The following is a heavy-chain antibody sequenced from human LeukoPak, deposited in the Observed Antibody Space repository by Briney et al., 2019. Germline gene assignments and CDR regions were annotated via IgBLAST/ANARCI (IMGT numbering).Heavy chain of an antibody. CDR2: IIPIFGTA. J-gene: IGHJ4*02. Sequence: SVKVSCKASGGTSSSYAISWVRQAPGQGLEWMGGIIPIFGTANYAQKFQGRVTITADESTSTAYMELSSLRSEDTAVYYCARGREMATITGDFAYWGQGTLVTVSS. V-gene: IGHV1-69*13. D-gene: IGHD5-24*01. CDR3: ARGREMATITGDFAY. CDR1: GGTSSSYA.